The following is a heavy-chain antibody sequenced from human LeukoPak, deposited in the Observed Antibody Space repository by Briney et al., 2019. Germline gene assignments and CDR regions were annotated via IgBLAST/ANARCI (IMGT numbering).Heavy chain of an antibody. V-gene: IGHV3-23*01. D-gene: IGHD2-15*01. CDR1: GFTFSGYA. Sequence: PGGSLRLSCAASGFTFSGYAMSWVRQAPGKGLEWVSLITGSGATTYYADSVRGRFTVSGDNSKNTLYLQMNSLRAEDTAVYFCAKGDCGGTCLLIDNWGQGTLVTVSS. CDR3: AKGDCGGTCLLIDN. J-gene: IGHJ4*02. CDR2: ITGSGATT.